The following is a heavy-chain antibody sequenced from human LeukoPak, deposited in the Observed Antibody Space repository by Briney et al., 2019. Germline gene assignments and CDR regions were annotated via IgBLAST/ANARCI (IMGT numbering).Heavy chain of an antibody. V-gene: IGHV3-48*01. D-gene: IGHD1-1*01. CDR3: ARDLSPTKQDPPGVDY. CDR1: GFTFSSYS. Sequence: GGSLRLSCAASGFTFSSYSMNWVRQAPGKGLEWVSYISSSSSTIYYADSVKGRFTISRDNAKNSLYLQMNSLRAEDTAVYYCARDLSPTKQDPPGVDYWGQGTLVTVSS. CDR2: ISSSSSTI. J-gene: IGHJ4*02.